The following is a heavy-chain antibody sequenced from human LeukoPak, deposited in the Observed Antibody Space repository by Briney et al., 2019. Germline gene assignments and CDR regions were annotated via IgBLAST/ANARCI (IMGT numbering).Heavy chain of an antibody. CDR3: ARGPLSVYFDY. J-gene: IGHJ4*02. Sequence: SETLSLTCAVYGGSFSGYYWSWIRQPPGKGLEWIGEINHSGSTNYNPSLKSRVTISVDTSKNQFSLKLGSVTAADTAVYYCARGPLSVYFDYWGQGTLVTVSS. CDR2: INHSGST. CDR1: GGSFSGYY. V-gene: IGHV4-34*01. D-gene: IGHD2/OR15-2a*01.